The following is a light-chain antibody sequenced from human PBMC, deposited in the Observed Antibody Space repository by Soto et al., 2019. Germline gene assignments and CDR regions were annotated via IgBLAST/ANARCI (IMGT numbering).Light chain of an antibody. V-gene: IGKV1-5*03. CDR3: QQYNSYSYT. Sequence: DIQMTQSPSTLSASVGDRVTITFRASQSISCWLAWYQQKPGKAPKLLICKASSLESGVPSRFSGSGSGTEFTLTISSLQTDDFATYYCQQYNSYSYTFGQGTKLEIK. CDR2: KAS. J-gene: IGKJ2*01. CDR1: QSISCW.